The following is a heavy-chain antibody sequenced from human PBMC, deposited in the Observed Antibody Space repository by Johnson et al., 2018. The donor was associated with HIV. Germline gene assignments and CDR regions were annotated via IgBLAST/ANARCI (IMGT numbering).Heavy chain of an antibody. CDR2: INWNGGST. CDR3: AKDGDDGDGADGTKGAFDI. Sequence: VKLVESGGGLVQPGGSLRLSCAGSGFTFDDYGMSWVRQPPGKGLEWVSGINWNGGSTDYADSVKARFTISRDDARNTLYLQMNSLRIEDTGLYYCAKDGDDGDGADGTKGAFDIWGQGTMVTVSS. D-gene: IGHD5-24*01. J-gene: IGHJ3*02. CDR1: GFTFDDYG. V-gene: IGHV3-20*04.